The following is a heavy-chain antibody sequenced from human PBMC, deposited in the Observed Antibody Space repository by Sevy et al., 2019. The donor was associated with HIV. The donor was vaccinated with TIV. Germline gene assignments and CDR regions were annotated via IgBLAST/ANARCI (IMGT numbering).Heavy chain of an antibody. CDR2: ISNSGGST. V-gene: IGHV3-23*01. CDR1: GFIFSSYA. Sequence: GGSLRLSCAASGFIFSSYAMNWVRQAPGKGLEWVSSISNSGGSTYYADSVRGRFTISRDNSKNTLYLQMNSLRAEDTAVYYCTKDRGIIAAGFDYWGQGTLVTVSS. CDR3: TKDRGIIAAGFDY. J-gene: IGHJ4*02. D-gene: IGHD6-13*01.